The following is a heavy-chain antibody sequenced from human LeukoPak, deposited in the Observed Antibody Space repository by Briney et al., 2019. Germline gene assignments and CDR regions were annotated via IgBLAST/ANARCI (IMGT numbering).Heavy chain of an antibody. CDR2: ISYDGSNK. CDR1: GFTFSSYA. J-gene: IGHJ4*02. Sequence: GGSLRLSCAASGFTFSSYAITWVRQAPGKGLEWVAVISYDGSNKYYADSVKGRFTISRDNSKNTLYLQMNSLRAEDTAVYYCARDGDVNYYFDYWGQGTLVTVSS. CDR3: ARDGDVNYYFDY. D-gene: IGHD1-20*01. V-gene: IGHV3-30*04.